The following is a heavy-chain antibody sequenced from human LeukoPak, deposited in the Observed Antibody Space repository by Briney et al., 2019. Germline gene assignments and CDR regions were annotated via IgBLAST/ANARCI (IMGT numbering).Heavy chain of an antibody. CDR2: IYTSGST. CDR1: GGSISSGSYY. Sequence: PSETLSLTCTVSGGSISSGSYYWSWIRQPAGKGLEWIGRIYTSGSTNYNPSLKSRVTISVDTSKNQFSLKLSSVTAADTAVYYCAREEYQLLFRTFYFDYWGQGTLVTVSS. J-gene: IGHJ4*02. CDR3: AREEYQLLFRTFYFDY. D-gene: IGHD2-2*01. V-gene: IGHV4-61*02.